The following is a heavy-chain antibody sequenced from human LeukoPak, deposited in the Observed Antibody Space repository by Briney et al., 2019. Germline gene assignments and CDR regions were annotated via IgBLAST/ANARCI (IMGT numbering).Heavy chain of an antibody. Sequence: ASVKVSCKASGYTFTSYGISWVRQAPGQGLEWMGWISAYNGNTNYAQKLQGRVTMTTDTSTSTAYMELRSLRSDDTAVYYCARGSWAGYGGNPVEFDPWGQGTLVTVSS. CDR1: GYTFTSYG. CDR2: ISAYNGNT. CDR3: ARGSWAGYGGNPVEFDP. D-gene: IGHD4-23*01. V-gene: IGHV1-18*01. J-gene: IGHJ5*02.